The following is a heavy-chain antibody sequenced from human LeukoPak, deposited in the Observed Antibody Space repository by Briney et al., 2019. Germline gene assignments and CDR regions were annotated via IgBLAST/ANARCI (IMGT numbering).Heavy chain of an antibody. V-gene: IGHV1-2*02. CDR1: GYTFTGYY. CDR2: INPNSGGT. Sequence: ASVKVSCKSSGYTFTGYYMHWVRQAPGQGLEWMGWINPNSGGTNYAQKFQGRVTMTSDTSISTAYMELSRLRSDDTAVYYCARVRYEYSSSFSYFDYWGQGTLVTVSS. J-gene: IGHJ4*02. D-gene: IGHD6-6*01. CDR3: ARVRYEYSSSFSYFDY.